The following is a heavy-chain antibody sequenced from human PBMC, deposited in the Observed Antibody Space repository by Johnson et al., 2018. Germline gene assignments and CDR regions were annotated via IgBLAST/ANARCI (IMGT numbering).Heavy chain of an antibody. CDR1: GLTLNSYA. Sequence: EVQLVESGGGLVQPRGSLRLSCAASGLTLNSYAMSWVRQAPGQGLEWVSSLSISGGSTSYADSVKGRFTISKDYSKNTRYLQMNSLGAEDTAIYYCAKGFGFFDPWGQGTQVTVSS. CDR3: AKGFGFFDP. J-gene: IGHJ5*02. CDR2: LSISGGST. D-gene: IGHD3-10*01. V-gene: IGHV3-23*04.